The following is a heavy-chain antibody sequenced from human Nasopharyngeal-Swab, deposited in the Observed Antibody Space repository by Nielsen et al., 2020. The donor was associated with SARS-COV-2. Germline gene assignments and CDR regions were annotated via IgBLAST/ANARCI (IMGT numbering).Heavy chain of an antibody. CDR3: AGASTIFGVVINGWFDP. J-gene: IGHJ5*02. CDR2: IYYSGST. V-gene: IGHV4-59*01. D-gene: IGHD3-3*01. Sequence: WIRQPPGKGLEWIGYIYYSGSTNYNPSLKSRVTISVDTSKNQLSLKLSSVTAADTAVYYCAGASTIFGVVINGWFDPWGQGTLVTVSS.